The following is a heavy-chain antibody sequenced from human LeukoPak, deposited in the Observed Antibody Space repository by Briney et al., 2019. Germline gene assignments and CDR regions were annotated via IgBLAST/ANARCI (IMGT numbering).Heavy chain of an antibody. V-gene: IGHV3-33*01. J-gene: IGHJ4*02. CDR3: ARQVYSSSWGYSDY. Sequence: QPGRSLRLSCAASGFTFSSYGMHWVRQAPGKGLEWVAVIWYDGSNKYYADSVKGRFTVSRDNSKNTLYLQMNSLRAEDTAVYYRARQVYSSSWGYSDYWGQGTLVTVSS. CDR1: GFTFSSYG. D-gene: IGHD6-13*01. CDR2: IWYDGSNK.